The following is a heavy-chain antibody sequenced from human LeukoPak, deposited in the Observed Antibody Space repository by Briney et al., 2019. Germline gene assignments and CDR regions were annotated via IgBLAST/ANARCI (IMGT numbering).Heavy chain of an antibody. CDR3: ARIKGYSSSPFDH. CDR1: GFTFTDYY. D-gene: IGHD6-6*01. CDR2: ISTTSTYT. V-gene: IGHV3-11*06. J-gene: IGHJ4*02. Sequence: GGSLRLSSAASGFTFTDYYMTWIRQAPGKGLEWLSYISTTSTYTNYADSVKGRFTISRDNANNSLSLQMDSLRAKDTAVYYCARIKGYSSSPFDHWGQGILVTVSS.